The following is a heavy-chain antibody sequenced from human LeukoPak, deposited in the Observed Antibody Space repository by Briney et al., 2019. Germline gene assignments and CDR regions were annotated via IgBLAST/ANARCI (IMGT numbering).Heavy chain of an antibody. CDR2: INPNSGGT. CDR3: ARGLVGSGSHTY. CDR1: GYTFTSYD. D-gene: IGHD3-10*01. Sequence: ASVKVSCKASGYTFTSYDINWVRQAPGQGLEWMGWINPNSGGTNYAQKFQGRVTMTRDTSISTAYMELSRLRSDDTAVYYCARGLVGSGSHTYWGQGTLVTVSS. J-gene: IGHJ4*02. V-gene: IGHV1-2*02.